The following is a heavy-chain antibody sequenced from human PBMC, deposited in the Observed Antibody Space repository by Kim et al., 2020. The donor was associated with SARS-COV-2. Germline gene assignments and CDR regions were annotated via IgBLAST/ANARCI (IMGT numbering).Heavy chain of an antibody. CDR3: ARDSFSTPDYYYYYMDV. V-gene: IGHV3-33*01. Sequence: GGSLRLSCAVSGFTFSSYGMHWVRQAPGKGLEWVAVIWYDGSNKYYADSVKGRFTISRDNSKNTLYLQMNSLRAEDTAVYYCARDSFSTPDYYYYYMDVWGKGTTVTVSS. J-gene: IGHJ6*03. CDR1: GFTFSSYG. D-gene: IGHD3-16*02. CDR2: IWYDGSNK.